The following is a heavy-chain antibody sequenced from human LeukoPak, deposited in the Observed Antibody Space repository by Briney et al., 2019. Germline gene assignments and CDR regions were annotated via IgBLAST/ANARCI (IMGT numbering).Heavy chain of an antibody. CDR1: GFTFDDYA. Sequence: GGSLRLSCAASGFTFDDYAMHWVRQAPGKGLEWVSGISWNSGSIGYADSVKGRFTISRDNAKNSLYLQMNSLRAEDMALYYCAKGMYSGYHLGDYYFDYWGQGTLVTVSS. J-gene: IGHJ4*02. CDR2: ISWNSGSI. CDR3: AKGMYSGYHLGDYYFDY. V-gene: IGHV3-9*03. D-gene: IGHD5-12*01.